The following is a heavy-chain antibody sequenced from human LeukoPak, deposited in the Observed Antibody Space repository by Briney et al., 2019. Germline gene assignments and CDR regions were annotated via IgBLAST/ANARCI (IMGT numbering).Heavy chain of an antibody. D-gene: IGHD3-22*01. CDR2: INPNSGGT. CDR3: AREPSYHYYDSSGYPNFDY. J-gene: IGHJ4*02. CDR1: GYTVTGYY. V-gene: IGHV1-2*02. Sequence: GASVTVSCKASGYTVTGYYMHWVRQAPGQGLEWMGWINPNSGGTNYAQKFQARVTMTRDTSISTAYMELSRLRSEDTAMYYCAREPSYHYYDSSGYPNFDYWGQGTLVTVSS.